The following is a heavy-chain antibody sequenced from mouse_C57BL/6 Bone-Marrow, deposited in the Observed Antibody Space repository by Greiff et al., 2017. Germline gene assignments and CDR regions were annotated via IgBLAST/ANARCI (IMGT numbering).Heavy chain of an antibody. CDR1: GYTFTSYG. D-gene: IGHD1-1*01. CDR2: IYPRSGNT. Sequence: QVQLQQSGAELARPGASVKLSCKASGYTFTSYGISWVKQRTGQGLEWIGEIYPRSGNTYYNEKFKGKATLTADKSSSTAYMELRSLTSEDSAVYFCAREWYYYGSSPYYYAMDYWGQGTSVTGSS. J-gene: IGHJ4*01. CDR3: AREWYYYGSSPYYYAMDY. V-gene: IGHV1-81*01.